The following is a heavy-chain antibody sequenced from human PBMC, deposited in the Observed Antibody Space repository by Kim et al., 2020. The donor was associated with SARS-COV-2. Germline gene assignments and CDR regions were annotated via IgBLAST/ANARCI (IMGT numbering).Heavy chain of an antibody. CDR3: ARVGRSSSAGADY. D-gene: IGHD6-25*01. Sequence: YAQKVQGRVTMTRDTSISTAYMELSRLRSDDTAVYYCARVGRSSSAGADYWGQGTLVTVSS. V-gene: IGHV1-2*02. J-gene: IGHJ4*02.